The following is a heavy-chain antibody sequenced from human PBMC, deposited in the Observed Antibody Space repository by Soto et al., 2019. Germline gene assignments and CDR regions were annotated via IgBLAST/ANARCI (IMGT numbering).Heavy chain of an antibody. V-gene: IGHV4-38-2*02. CDR1: GDSISRGYY. D-gene: IGHD3-10*01. CDR3: ARDSGGSGSYRPYYYYGMDV. J-gene: IGHJ6*02. CDR2: IYHSGTT. Sequence: ETLSLTCAVSGDSISRGYYWAWIRQPPGKGLEYIGNIYHSGTTYYNPSLMSRVTISVDTSKNQFSLNLRSVTAADSAVYYCARDSGGSGSYRPYYYYGMDVWGQGTTVTVSS.